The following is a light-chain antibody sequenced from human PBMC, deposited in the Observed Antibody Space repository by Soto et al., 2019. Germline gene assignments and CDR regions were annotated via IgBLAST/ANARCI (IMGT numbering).Light chain of an antibody. J-gene: IGKJ2*01. CDR3: QQYNSYCS. Sequence: DIQMTQSPSTLSASVGDRVTITCRASQSISSWLAWYQQKPGKAPKLLIYKASSLESGLPSRFRGSGSGTEFTLTISSLEPDDFAAYYCQQYNSYCSFGQGTKLEIK. CDR1: QSISSW. V-gene: IGKV1-5*03. CDR2: KAS.